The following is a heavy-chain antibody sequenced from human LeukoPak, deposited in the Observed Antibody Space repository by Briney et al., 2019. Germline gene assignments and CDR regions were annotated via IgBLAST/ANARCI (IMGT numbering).Heavy chain of an antibody. Sequence: PSETLSLTCAVYGGSFSGYYWSWIRHPPGKGLNGIGETNHRGSTNYNPSLKSRVTISVDTSKNQFSLKLSSVTAADTAVYYCARKAFREDEAEEGTTGYFDYWGQGTLVTVSS. D-gene: IGHD1-14*01. J-gene: IGHJ4*02. CDR1: GGSFSGYY. CDR3: ARKAFREDEAEEGTTGYFDY. CDR2: TNHRGST. V-gene: IGHV4-34*01.